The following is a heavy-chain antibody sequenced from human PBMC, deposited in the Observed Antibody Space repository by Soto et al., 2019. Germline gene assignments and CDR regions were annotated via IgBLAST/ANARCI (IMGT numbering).Heavy chain of an antibody. CDR2: INPNSGGT. Sequence: SCKASGYTFTGYYMHWVRQAPGQGLEWMGWINPNSGGTNYAQKFQGRVTMTRDTSISTAYMELSRLRSDDTAVYYCARDTIVLMVYAIPGYYYYYGMDVWGQGTTVTVSS. D-gene: IGHD2-8*01. CDR1: GYTFTGYY. J-gene: IGHJ6*02. V-gene: IGHV1-2*02. CDR3: ARDTIVLMVYAIPGYYYYYGMDV.